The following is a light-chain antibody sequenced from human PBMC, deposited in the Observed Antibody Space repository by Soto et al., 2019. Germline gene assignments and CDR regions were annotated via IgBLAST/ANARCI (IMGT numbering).Light chain of an antibody. CDR2: EGS. CDR1: SNDVGSYNL. V-gene: IGLV2-23*01. CDR3: CSYAGSSTLV. J-gene: IGLJ1*01. Sequence: QSVLTQPASVSGSPGQSITISCTGSSNDVGSYNLVSWYQQHPGKAPKLMIYEGSKRPSGVSNRFSGSKSGNTASLTISGLQAEDEADYYCCSYAGSSTLVFGTGTKLTV.